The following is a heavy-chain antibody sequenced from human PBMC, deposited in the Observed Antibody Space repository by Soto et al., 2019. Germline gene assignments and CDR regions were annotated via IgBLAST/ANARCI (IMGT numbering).Heavy chain of an antibody. D-gene: IGHD6-19*01. CDR2: LLHSGTT. CDR3: AYSTGWYRHDV. CDR1: GDSISSPKW. V-gene: IGHV4-4*02. J-gene: IGHJ3*01. Sequence: QVQLQESGPGLVKPSGTLSLTCAVSGDSISSPKWWTWLRQPPGKGLEWIGDLLHSGTTNYNPSLMXXATLSVDKPQTQFSLKLTSVTAADTAIYYCAYSTGWYRHDVWGQGTSVTVSS.